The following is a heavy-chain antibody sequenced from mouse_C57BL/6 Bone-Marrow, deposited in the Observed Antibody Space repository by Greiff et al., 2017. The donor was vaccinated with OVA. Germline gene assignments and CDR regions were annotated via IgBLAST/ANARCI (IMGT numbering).Heavy chain of an antibody. V-gene: IGHV5-4*01. D-gene: IGHD4-1*01. J-gene: IGHJ3*01. CDR2: ISDGGSYT. CDR1: GFTFSSYA. CDR3: ARDPAGAWFAY. Sequence: EVQRVESGGGLVKPGGSLKLSCAASGFTFSSYAMSWVRQTPEKRLEWVATISDGGSYTYYPDNVKGRFTISRDNAKNNLYLQMSHLKSEDTAMYYCARDPAGAWFAYWGQGTLVTVSA.